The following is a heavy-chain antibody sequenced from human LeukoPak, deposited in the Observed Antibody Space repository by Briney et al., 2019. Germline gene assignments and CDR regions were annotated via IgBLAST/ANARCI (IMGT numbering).Heavy chain of an antibody. D-gene: IGHD3-16*01. CDR2: ISSSSSTI. J-gene: IGHJ6*03. V-gene: IGHV3-48*01. CDR3: AGSFDTRTHYYYYMDV. Sequence: PGGSLRLSCAASGFTFSTYSMNWVRRAPGKGLEWVSYISSSSSTIYYADSVKGRFTISRDNAKNSVFLQMNSLRAEDTAVYYCAGSFDTRTHYYYYMDVWGKGTTVTVSS. CDR1: GFTFSTYS.